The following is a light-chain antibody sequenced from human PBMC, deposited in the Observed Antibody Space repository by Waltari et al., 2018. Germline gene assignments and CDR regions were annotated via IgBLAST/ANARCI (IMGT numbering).Light chain of an antibody. J-gene: IGLJ3*02. CDR2: EGS. CDR3: CSYAGRSTLV. V-gene: IGLV2-23*01. Sequence: QSALTQPASVSGSPGQSITISCTGTSSDVGSYNLVSWYQQHPGKAPKPMIYEGSKRPSGVSNRFSGSKSGNTASLTISGLQAEDEADYYCCSYAGRSTLVFGGGTKLTVL. CDR1: SSDVGSYNL.